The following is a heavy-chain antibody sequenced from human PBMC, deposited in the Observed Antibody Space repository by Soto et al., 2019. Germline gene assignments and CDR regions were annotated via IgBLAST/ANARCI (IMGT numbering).Heavy chain of an antibody. J-gene: IGHJ6*02. D-gene: IGHD6-13*01. CDR3: AKEYSSSWHLRGYYYYGMDV. CDR1: GFIFSQYG. CDR2: ISDDGNNE. Sequence: PGGSLRLSCAASGFIFSQYGMHWVRQAPGKGLEWVAVISDDGNNEYYADSVKGRFTISRDNSKNTLYLQMNSLRAEDTAVYYCAKEYSSSWHLRGYYYYGMDVWGQGTTVTVSS. V-gene: IGHV3-30*18.